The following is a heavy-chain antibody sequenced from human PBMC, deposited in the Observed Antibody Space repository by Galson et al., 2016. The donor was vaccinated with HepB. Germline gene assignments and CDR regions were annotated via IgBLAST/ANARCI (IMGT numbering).Heavy chain of an antibody. J-gene: IGHJ4*02. D-gene: IGHD2-21*02. CDR1: GYTFTSYA. V-gene: IGHV1-3*04. CDR2: INNDSGYT. Sequence: SVKVSCKASGYTFTSYAMQWVRRAPVQGLEWMGWINNDSGYTKYSQKFQGRVTITRDTSSRTAYLELSRLTSEDTAVYYCVKGPFEGGDVYWGQGTLVTVSS. CDR3: VKGPFEGGDVY.